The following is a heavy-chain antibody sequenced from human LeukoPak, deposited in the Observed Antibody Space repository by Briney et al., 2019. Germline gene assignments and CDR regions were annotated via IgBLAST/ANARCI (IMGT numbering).Heavy chain of an antibody. CDR1: GGSISSSIYY. CDR2: IYYSGST. CDR3: ARDLLYSSSYV. J-gene: IGHJ4*02. V-gene: IGHV4-39*07. Sequence: ASETLSLTCTVSGGSISSSIYYWGWIRQPPGQGLEWIGTIYYSGSTYYNPSLKSRVTITVDTSNNQFSLNLSSVTAADTAVYYCARDLLYSSSYVWGQGTLVTVSS. D-gene: IGHD6-13*01.